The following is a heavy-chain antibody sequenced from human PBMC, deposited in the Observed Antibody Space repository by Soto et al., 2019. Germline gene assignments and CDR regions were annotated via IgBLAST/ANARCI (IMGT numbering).Heavy chain of an antibody. CDR1: GFTFSSYW. CDR3: ARVAYSYGWIYDY. V-gene: IGHV3-7*01. J-gene: IGHJ4*03. Sequence: GGSLRLSCAASGFTFSSYWMSWVRQAPGKGLEWVVNIKQDGSERYYMDSVRGRFTASRDNAKNSLYLQMNSLRAEDTAVYFCARVAYSYGWIYDYWGQGSLVTVSS. CDR2: IKQDGSER. D-gene: IGHD6-19*01.